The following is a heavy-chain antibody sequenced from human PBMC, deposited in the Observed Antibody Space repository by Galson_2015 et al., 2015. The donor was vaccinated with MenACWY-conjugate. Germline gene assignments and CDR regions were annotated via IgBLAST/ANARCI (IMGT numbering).Heavy chain of an antibody. CDR3: TADVSGYSAYSVADY. D-gene: IGHD4-11*01. V-gene: IGHV3-15*01. J-gene: IGHJ4*02. CDR2: IKNKAAGGTT. CDR1: GFTFRNYW. Sequence: SLRLSCAVSGFTFRNYWMTWVRQAPGKGLEWVGRIKNKAAGGTTDYAAPVKGRFTISRNDPERTLYLQISSLKIEDTAVYYCTADVSGYSAYSVADYWGQGTLVTVSS.